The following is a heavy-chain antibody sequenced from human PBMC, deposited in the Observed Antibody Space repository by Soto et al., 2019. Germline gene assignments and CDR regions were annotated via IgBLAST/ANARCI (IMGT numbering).Heavy chain of an antibody. V-gene: IGHV3-53*02. J-gene: IGHJ4*02. Sequence: EVQLVETGGGLIQPGGSLRLSCAASGFSVSSKYMTWVRQAPGKGLEWVSVIYSGGSTYYADSVKGRFTISRDNSKNTLYLQMNSLRVEETAVYYCASGYSVYFDYWGQGTLVTVSS. D-gene: IGHD3-22*01. CDR1: GFSVSSKY. CDR3: ASGYSVYFDY. CDR2: IYSGGST.